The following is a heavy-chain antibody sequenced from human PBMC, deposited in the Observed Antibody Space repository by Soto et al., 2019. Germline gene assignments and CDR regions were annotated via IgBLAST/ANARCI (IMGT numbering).Heavy chain of an antibody. V-gene: IGHV4-34*09. CDR3: ARDRVGEYYYGSGSYYPPNNWFDP. CDR1: CGPFSDFY. J-gene: IGHJ5*02. D-gene: IGHD3-10*01. Sequence: SLLLPVTWAVECGPFSDFYWRRIRQPQGKGLEWIGEINHSGSTYYNPSLKSRVTISVDTSKNQFSLKLSSVTAADTAVYYCARDRVGEYYYGSGSYYPPNNWFDPWGQGTLVTVSS. CDR2: INHSGST.